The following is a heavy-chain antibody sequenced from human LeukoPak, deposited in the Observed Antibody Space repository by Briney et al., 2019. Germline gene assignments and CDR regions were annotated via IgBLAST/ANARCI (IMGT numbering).Heavy chain of an antibody. CDR3: AKLASYETSAPLRDISF. CDR1: GFPFNTNA. Sequence: PGGSLRVSCAASGFPFNTNAMSCVRQAPGKGLEYISVIRPTGTNTYYASSVKGRFTISRDDSRTTVYLQMSSLRAEDTAIYYCAKLASYETSAPLRDISFWGQGTLVTVSS. J-gene: IGHJ4*02. CDR2: IRPTGTNT. D-gene: IGHD3-3*02. V-gene: IGHV3-23*01.